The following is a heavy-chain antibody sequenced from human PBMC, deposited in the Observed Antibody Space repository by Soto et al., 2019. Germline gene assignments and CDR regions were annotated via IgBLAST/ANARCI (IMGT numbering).Heavy chain of an antibody. CDR1: GFTFSNAW. J-gene: IGHJ6*02. D-gene: IGHD3-10*01. Sequence: GGSLRLSCAASGFTFSNAWMNWVRQAPGKGLEWVGRIKSKTDGGTTNYAAPVKGRFTISRDDSKNTLYLQMNSLKTEDTAVYYCTTVNNLLWFGEFTEYYYYYGMDVWGQGTTVTVSS. V-gene: IGHV3-15*07. CDR3: TTVNNLLWFGEFTEYYYYYGMDV. CDR2: IKSKTDGGTT.